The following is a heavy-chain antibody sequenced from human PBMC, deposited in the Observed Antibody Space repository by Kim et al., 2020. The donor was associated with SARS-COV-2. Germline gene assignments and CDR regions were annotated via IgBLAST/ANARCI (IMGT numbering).Heavy chain of an antibody. D-gene: IGHD3-16*01. CDR3: ARAGGMTFDY. J-gene: IGHJ4*02. CDR2: K. V-gene: IGHV3-7*01. Sequence: KYFAGSVKGRFTTSRGEAKNSLFLQMNSLRAEDTAVYYCARAGGMTFDYWGQGTLVTVSS.